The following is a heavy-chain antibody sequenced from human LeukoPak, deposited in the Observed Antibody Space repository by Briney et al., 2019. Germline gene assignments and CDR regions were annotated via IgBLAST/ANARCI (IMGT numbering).Heavy chain of an antibody. Sequence: GRSLRLSCAASGFTFSSYAMHWVRQAPGKGLEWVAVISYDGSNKYYADSVKGRFTISRDNSKNTLYLQMNSLRAEDTAVYYCARENYYGSGSYYGSYYYYGMDVWGKGTTVTVSS. CDR1: GFTFSSYA. CDR2: ISYDGSNK. V-gene: IGHV3-30*04. D-gene: IGHD3-10*01. CDR3: ARENYYGSGSYYGSYYYYGMDV. J-gene: IGHJ6*04.